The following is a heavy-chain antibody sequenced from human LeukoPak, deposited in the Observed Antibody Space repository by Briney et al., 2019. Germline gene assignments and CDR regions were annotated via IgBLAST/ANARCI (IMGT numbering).Heavy chain of an antibody. CDR2: IRYDGSNK. V-gene: IGHV3-30*02. CDR3: AKDQGYLYYDSSGYYASDY. Sequence: GGSLRLSCAASGFTFSGDWMHWVRQAPGKGLEWVAFIRYDGSNKYYADSVKGRFTISRDNSKNTLYLQMNSLRAEDTAVYYCAKDQGYLYYDSSGYYASDYWGQGTLVTVSS. J-gene: IGHJ4*02. CDR1: GFTFSGDW. D-gene: IGHD3-22*01.